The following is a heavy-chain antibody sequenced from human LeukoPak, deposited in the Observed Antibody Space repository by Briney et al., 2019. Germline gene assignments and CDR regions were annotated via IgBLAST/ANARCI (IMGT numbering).Heavy chain of an antibody. Sequence: PSETLSLTCTVPGGSISSYYWSWIRQPPGKGLEWIGYVHYTGSTNYNPFHKSRLTISVDTSKNQFSLKVSSVTAADTAGYYCARHRSGIVGATPEFDYWGQGTLVTVSS. CDR1: GGSISSYY. D-gene: IGHD1-26*01. CDR2: VHYTGST. V-gene: IGHV4-59*08. CDR3: ARHRSGIVGATPEFDY. J-gene: IGHJ4*02.